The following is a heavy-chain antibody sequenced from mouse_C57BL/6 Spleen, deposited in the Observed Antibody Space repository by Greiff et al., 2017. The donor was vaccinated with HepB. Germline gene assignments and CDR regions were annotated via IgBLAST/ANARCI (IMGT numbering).Heavy chain of an antibody. CDR3: ARSAITTVVASDY. D-gene: IGHD1-1*01. CDR1: GYAFSSSW. V-gene: IGHV1-82*01. CDR2: IYPGDGDT. J-gene: IGHJ2*01. Sequence: QVQLQQSGPELVKPGASVKISCKASGYAFSSSWMNWVKQRPGKGLEWIGRIYPGDGDTNYNGKFKGKATLTADKSSSTAYMQLSSLTSEDSAVYFCARSAITTVVASDYWGQGTTLTVSS.